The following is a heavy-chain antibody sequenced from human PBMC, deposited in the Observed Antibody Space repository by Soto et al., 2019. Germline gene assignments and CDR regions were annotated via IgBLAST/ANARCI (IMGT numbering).Heavy chain of an antibody. CDR2: ISPNGDGT. CDR1: GMTFRLHV. D-gene: IGHD2-15*01. CDR3: AKGGLTGVDV. J-gene: IGHJ6*02. Sequence: EVQLLESGGRLIQPGGSLRLSCVASGMTFRLHVMNWVRQAPGKGLEWVSGISPNGDGTYYADSVKGRCIISRENSRDTLFLQMNTLRVDDTAVYYCAKGGLTGVDVWGQGTAVTVSS. V-gene: IGHV3-23*01.